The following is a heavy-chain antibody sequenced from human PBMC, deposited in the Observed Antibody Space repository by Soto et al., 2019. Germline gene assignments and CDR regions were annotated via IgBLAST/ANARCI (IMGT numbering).Heavy chain of an antibody. Sequence: GGSLSLSCAASGFTFSSYSMNWVRQAPGKGLEWVSSISSSSSYIYYADSVKGRFTISRDNAKNSLYLQMNSLRAEDTAVYYCARDEVEYSSSSLWFDPWGQGTLVTVSS. CDR1: GFTFSSYS. J-gene: IGHJ5*02. CDR3: ARDEVEYSSSSLWFDP. V-gene: IGHV3-21*01. D-gene: IGHD6-6*01. CDR2: ISSSSSYI.